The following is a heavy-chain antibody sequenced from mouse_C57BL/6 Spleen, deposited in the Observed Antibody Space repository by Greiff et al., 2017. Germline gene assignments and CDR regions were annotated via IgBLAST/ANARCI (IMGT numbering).Heavy chain of an antibody. V-gene: IGHV1-50*01. CDR1: GYTFTSYW. J-gene: IGHJ4*01. D-gene: IGHD1-1*01. CDR2: IDPSASYT. Sequence: VQLQQPGAELVKPGASVKLSCKASGYTFTSYWMQWVKQRPGQGLEWIGEIDPSASYTNYNQKFKGKATLTVDTSSSTAYMQLSSLTSEDSAVYYCARGGYYYGSSYDYAMDYWGQGTSVTVSS. CDR3: ARGGYYYGSSYDYAMDY.